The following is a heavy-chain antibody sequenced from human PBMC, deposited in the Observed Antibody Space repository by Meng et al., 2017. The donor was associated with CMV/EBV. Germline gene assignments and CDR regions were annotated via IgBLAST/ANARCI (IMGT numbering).Heavy chain of an antibody. CDR1: GFTFSSYW. CDR3: ARDYDFWSGYAPTYYYYYGMDV. CDR2: INSDGSST. D-gene: IGHD3-3*01. Sequence: GESLKISCAASGFTFSSYWMHWVRQAPGKGLVWVSRINSDGSSTSYADSVKGRFAISRDNAKNTLYLQMNSLRAEDTAVYYCARDYDFWSGYAPTYYYYYGMDVWGQGTTVTVSS. J-gene: IGHJ6*02. V-gene: IGHV3-74*01.